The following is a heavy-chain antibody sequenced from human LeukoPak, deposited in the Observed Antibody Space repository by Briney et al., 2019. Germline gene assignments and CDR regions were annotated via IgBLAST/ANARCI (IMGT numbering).Heavy chain of an antibody. D-gene: IGHD6-19*01. V-gene: IGHV1-8*02. CDR2: MNPNSGNT. J-gene: IGHJ4*02. CDR1: GYTFTGYY. CDR3: ARGRIAVAKKSYYFDY. Sequence: ASVKVSCKASGYTFTGYYIHWVRQATGQGLEWMGWMNPNSGNTGYAQKFQGRVTMTRNTSISTAYMELSSLRSEDTAVYYCARGRIAVAKKSYYFDYWGQGTLVTVSS.